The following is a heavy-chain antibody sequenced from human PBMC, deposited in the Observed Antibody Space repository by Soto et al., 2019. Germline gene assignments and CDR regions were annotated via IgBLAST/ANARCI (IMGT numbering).Heavy chain of an antibody. D-gene: IGHD3-10*01. CDR1: GFTFSSYG. V-gene: IGHV3-30*18. CDR3: AKPLWFGELLSYTFDY. Sequence: GGSLRLSCAASGFTFSSYGMHWVRQAPGKGLEWVAVISYDGSNKYYADSVKGRFTISRDNSKNTLYLQMNSLRAEDTAVYYCAKPLWFGELLSYTFDYWGQGTLVTVSS. J-gene: IGHJ4*02. CDR2: ISYDGSNK.